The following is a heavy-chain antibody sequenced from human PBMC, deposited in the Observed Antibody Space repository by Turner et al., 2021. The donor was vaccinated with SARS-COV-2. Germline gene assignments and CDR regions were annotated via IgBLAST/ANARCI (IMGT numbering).Heavy chain of an antibody. CDR1: GGSISTYY. CDR2: IYYKGST. Sequence: QVQLQESGPGLVKPSETLSLTCTVSGGSISTYYWSWIRQPPGKGLECIGYIYYKGSTNYNPSLKSRVTISVDTSKNQFSLKLSSVTAADTAVYYCARRGAYTSGYPLWGQGTLVTVSS. D-gene: IGHD3-22*01. CDR3: ARRGAYTSGYPL. V-gene: IGHV4-59*08. J-gene: IGHJ4*02.